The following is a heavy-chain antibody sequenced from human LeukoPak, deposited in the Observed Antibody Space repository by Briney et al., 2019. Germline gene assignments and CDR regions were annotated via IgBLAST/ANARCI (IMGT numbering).Heavy chain of an antibody. J-gene: IGHJ4*02. Sequence: SVKVSCKASGGTFTSYAISWVRQAPGQGLEWMGGIIPIFGTANYAQKFQGRVTITTGEPTSTAYMELSSLRSEDTAVYYCARDGPRGAFDYWGQGTLVTVSS. CDR3: ARDGPRGAFDY. V-gene: IGHV1-69*05. CDR1: GGTFTSYA. CDR2: IIPIFGTA. D-gene: IGHD3-10*01.